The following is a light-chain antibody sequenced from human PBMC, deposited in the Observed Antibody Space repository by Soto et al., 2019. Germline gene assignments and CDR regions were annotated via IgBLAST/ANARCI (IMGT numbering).Light chain of an antibody. V-gene: IGLV2-8*01. CDR3: SSHAGIINVV. Sequence: QSALTQPSSASGSPGKSLTISCTGTSSDVGGYNYVSWYQQHPGKAPQLMIYEVTKRPSGVPDRFSGSKSGNTASLTVSGLLAEDEADYYCSSHAGIINVVFGGGTKLTVL. CDR2: EVT. CDR1: SSDVGGYNY. J-gene: IGLJ3*02.